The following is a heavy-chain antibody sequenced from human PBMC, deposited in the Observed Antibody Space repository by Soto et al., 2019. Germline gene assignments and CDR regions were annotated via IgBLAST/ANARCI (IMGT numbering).Heavy chain of an antibody. CDR2: ISSSSSTI. V-gene: IGHV3-48*01. J-gene: IGHJ4*02. CDR1: GFTFSSYS. Sequence: GGSLRLSCAASGFTFSSYSMNWVRQAPGKGLEWVSYISSSSSTIYYADSVKGRSTISRDNAKNSLYLQMNSLRAEDTAVYYCARAGVVAATGGDYWGQGTLVTVSS. D-gene: IGHD2-15*01. CDR3: ARAGVVAATGGDY.